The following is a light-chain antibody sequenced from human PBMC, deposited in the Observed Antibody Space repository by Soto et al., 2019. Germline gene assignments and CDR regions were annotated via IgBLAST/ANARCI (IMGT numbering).Light chain of an antibody. V-gene: IGKV3-20*01. CDR2: GAS. J-gene: IGKJ2*01. CDR1: QSVTSAY. Sequence: ETVLTQSPGTLSLSPGERATLSCRASQSVTSAYLAWYQQKPGQAPRLLIYGASSRATGIPDRFSGSGSGTDFTLTISGLEPEDFAVYYCQQYGSSPYTFGQGTKLEIK. CDR3: QQYGSSPYT.